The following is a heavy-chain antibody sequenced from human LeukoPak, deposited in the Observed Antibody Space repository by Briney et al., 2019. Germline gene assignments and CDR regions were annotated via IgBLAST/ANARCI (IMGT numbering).Heavy chain of an antibody. CDR2: INIDGSST. D-gene: IGHD3-22*01. Sequence: GGSLRLSCAASGFSFSRYWLHWVRQAPGKGLVWVSRINIDGSSTMYADSVKGRFTISRDNAKNTLYVQMNSLRAEDTAVYYCARGAYYYDSGGYYHHDAFDIWGQGTMVTVSS. CDR1: GFSFSRYW. J-gene: IGHJ3*02. CDR3: ARGAYYYDSGGYYHHDAFDI. V-gene: IGHV3-74*03.